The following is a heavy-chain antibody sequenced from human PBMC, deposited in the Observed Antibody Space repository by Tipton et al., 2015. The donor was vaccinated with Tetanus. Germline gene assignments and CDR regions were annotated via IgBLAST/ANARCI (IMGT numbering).Heavy chain of an antibody. Sequence: VQLVQSGGEVKKPGESLKISGKGSGYIFNNYWIGWVRQKPGKGLEWMGIIYPGDSDTRYSPSFQGQVTISVDKSINTASLRWSSLKASDASMFYCARAGCSDGVFSFGFWGQGALVAVAS. CDR3: ARAGCSDGVFSFGF. CDR2: IYPGDSDT. CDR1: GYIFNNYW. V-gene: IGHV5-51*01. D-gene: IGHD3-3*01. J-gene: IGHJ4*02.